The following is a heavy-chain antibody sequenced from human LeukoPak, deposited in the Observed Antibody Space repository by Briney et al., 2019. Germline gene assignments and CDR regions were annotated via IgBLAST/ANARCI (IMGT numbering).Heavy chain of an antibody. CDR1: GYSISSGYY. J-gene: IGHJ4*02. D-gene: IGHD3-22*01. V-gene: IGHV4-38-2*02. Sequence: SETLSLTCAVPGYSISSGYYWGWIRQPPGKGLEWIGSIYHSGSTYYNPSLKSRVTISVDTSKNQFSLKLTSVTAADTAVYYCARDASSGGHYWGQGTLVTVSS. CDR2: IYHSGST. CDR3: ARDASSGGHY.